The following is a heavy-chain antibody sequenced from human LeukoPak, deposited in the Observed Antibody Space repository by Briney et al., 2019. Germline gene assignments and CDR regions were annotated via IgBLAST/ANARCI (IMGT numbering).Heavy chain of an antibody. J-gene: IGHJ4*02. CDR1: GGSFSGYY. V-gene: IGHV4-34*01. Sequence: SETLSLTCAVSGGSFSGYYWSWIRQPPGQGLERIGEINHSGSTNYNPPLKSRATISVDTSKNQFSLKLSSVTAADTAVYYCARGGVGAINYWGQGTLVTVSS. CDR3: ARGGVGAINY. D-gene: IGHD1-26*01. CDR2: INHSGST.